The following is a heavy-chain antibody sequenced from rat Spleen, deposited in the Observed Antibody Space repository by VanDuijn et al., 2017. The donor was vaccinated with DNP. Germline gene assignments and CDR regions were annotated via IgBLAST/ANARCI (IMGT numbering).Heavy chain of an antibody. D-gene: IGHD1-1*01. CDR3: ASHDYSY. CDR1: GFTFSSFP. Sequence: EVQLVESGGDLVQPGRSLKLSCAASGFTFSSFPMAWVRQAPTKGLEWVAYISYDGGTYYNGDSVKGRFTISRDNAKSTLYLQMDSLRSEDTATYYCASHDYSYWGQGVMVTVSS. CDR2: ISYDGGTY. V-gene: IGHV5-25*01. J-gene: IGHJ2*01.